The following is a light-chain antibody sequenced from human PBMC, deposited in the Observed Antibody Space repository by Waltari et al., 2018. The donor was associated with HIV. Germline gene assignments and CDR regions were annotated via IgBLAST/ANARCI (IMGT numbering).Light chain of an antibody. J-gene: IGLJ2*01. Sequence: VVTQEPSLTVSPGGTVSLSCASSSGRVARSHFPYWFQLKPGRAPLTLIYDSEERQPLTPGRFSGSLDGGRAILTRSGALEEDEAEYFCLLSYHGVRFFGGGTRLTV. V-gene: IGLV7-46*01. CDR1: SGRVARSHF. CDR2: DSE. CDR3: LLSYHGVRF.